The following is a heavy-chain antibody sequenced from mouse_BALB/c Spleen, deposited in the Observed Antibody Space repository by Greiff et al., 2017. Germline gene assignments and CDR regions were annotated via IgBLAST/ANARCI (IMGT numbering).Heavy chain of an antibody. CDR2: IDPENGDT. J-gene: IGHJ4*01. Sequence: VQLKESGAELVRSGASVKLSCTASGFNIKDYYMHWVKQRPEQGLEWIGWIDPENGDTEYAPKFQGKATMTADTSSNTAYLQLSSLTSEDTAVYYCNARLGRDYAMDYWGQGTSVTVSS. CDR1: GFNIKDYY. CDR3: NARLGRDYAMDY. V-gene: IGHV14-4*02. D-gene: IGHD4-1*01.